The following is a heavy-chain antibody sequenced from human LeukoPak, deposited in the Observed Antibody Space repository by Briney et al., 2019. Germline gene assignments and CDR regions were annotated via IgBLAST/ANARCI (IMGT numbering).Heavy chain of an antibody. CDR1: GGTFRRYA. Sequence: ASVKVSCKASGGTFRRYAVTWVRQAPGQGPEWMGGIIPIFGTAKYAQKFQGRVTITADESTSTAYMELSSLRSEDTAMYYCTREIGPKELVVPNPHDAFDIWGQGTMVTVSS. CDR2: IIPIFGTA. CDR3: TREIGPKELVVPNPHDAFDI. J-gene: IGHJ3*02. V-gene: IGHV1-69*01. D-gene: IGHD2-15*01.